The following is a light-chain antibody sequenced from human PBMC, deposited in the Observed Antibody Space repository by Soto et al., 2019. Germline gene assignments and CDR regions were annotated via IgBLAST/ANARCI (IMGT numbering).Light chain of an antibody. CDR3: SSYTSSTTWV. CDR1: TSDVGGFDY. Sequence: QSALAQPASVSGSPGQSITISCTGTTSDVGGFDYVSWYQQHPDRAPKLLIYEVSYRPSGASNRFSGSKSGRTASLTISGLQTEDEADYYCSSYTSSTTWVFGGGTKLTVL. J-gene: IGLJ2*01. CDR2: EVS. V-gene: IGLV2-14*01.